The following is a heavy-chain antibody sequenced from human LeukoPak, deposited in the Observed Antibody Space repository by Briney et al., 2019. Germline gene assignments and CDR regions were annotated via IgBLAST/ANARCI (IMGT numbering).Heavy chain of an antibody. J-gene: IGHJ4*02. D-gene: IGHD3-10*01. CDR3: ARARRDYCGSGSYYTIDY. CDR2: TYYRSKWYN. V-gene: IGHV6-1*01. Sequence: SQTLSLTCALSGDSASSNSAAWNWIRQSPSSGLEWLGRTYYRSKWYNDYAVSVKSRITINPDTSKNQFSLQLNSVTPEDTAVYYCARARRDYCGSGSYYTIDYWGQGTLVTVSS. CDR1: GDSASSNSAA.